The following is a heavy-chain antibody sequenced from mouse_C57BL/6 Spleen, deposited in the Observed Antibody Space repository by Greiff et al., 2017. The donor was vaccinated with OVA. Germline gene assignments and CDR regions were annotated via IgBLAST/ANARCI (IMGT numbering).Heavy chain of an antibody. CDR2: ISSGGDYI. CDR3: TRTALGYAMDY. D-gene: IGHD3-1*01. CDR1: GFTFSSYA. Sequence: EVKLMESGEGLVKPGGSLKLSCAASGFTFSSYAMSWVRQTPEKRLEWVAYISSGGDYIYYADTVKGRFTISRDNARNTLYLQMSSLKSEDTAMYYCTRTALGYAMDYWGQGTSVTVSS. V-gene: IGHV5-9-1*02. J-gene: IGHJ4*01.